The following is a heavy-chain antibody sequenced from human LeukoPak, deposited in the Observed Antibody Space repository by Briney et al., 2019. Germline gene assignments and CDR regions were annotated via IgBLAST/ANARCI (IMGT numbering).Heavy chain of an antibody. J-gene: IGHJ4*02. CDR1: GYSFTSYW. D-gene: IGHD6-19*01. V-gene: IGHV5-51*01. Sequence: GESLKISCKGSGYSFTSYWIGWVRQMPGKGLEWMGIIYPGDSDTRYSPSFQGQVTISADKSISTAYLQWSSLKASDTAMYYCARPRVAVAGKGSFDYWDQGTLVTVSS. CDR3: ARPRVAVAGKGSFDY. CDR2: IYPGDSDT.